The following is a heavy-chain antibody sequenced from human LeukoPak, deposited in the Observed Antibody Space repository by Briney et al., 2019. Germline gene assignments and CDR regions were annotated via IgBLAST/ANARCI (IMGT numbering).Heavy chain of an antibody. CDR2: ISTSSSYI. CDR1: GFTFSSYS. V-gene: IGHV3-21*01. D-gene: IGHD2-2*01. J-gene: IGHJ4*02. CDR3: ARTAPEYCSSTSCYEFDDY. Sequence: GGSLRLSCAASGFTFSSYSMNWVRQAPGKGLEWVSSISTSSSYIYYADSVKGRFTISRDNAKNSLYLQMNSLRAEDTAVYYCARTAPEYCSSTSCYEFDDYWGQGTLDTVSS.